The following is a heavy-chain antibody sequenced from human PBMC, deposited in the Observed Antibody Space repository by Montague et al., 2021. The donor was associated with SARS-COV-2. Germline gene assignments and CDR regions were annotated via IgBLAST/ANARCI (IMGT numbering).Heavy chain of an antibody. V-gene: IGHV3-23*03. CDR3: AEVKHVHYDFWSGYRGGYFDY. J-gene: IGHJ4*02. D-gene: IGHD3-3*01. CDR2: IYSGGSST. Sequence: SLRLSCAASGFTLSSYALGWVRQAPGKGLEWVSVIYSGGSSTYYLYSXXVLFTISRDNSKNTLYLQMNSLRAEDTAVSYCAEVKHVHYDFWSGYRGGYFDYWGQGTLVTVSP. CDR1: GFTLSSYA.